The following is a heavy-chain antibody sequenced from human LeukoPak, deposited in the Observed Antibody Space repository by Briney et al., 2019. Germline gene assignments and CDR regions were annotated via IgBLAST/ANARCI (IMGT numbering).Heavy chain of an antibody. CDR1: GFTFSSYA. CDR2: ISGSGGST. D-gene: IGHD2-2*01. V-gene: IGHV3-23*01. Sequence: PGGSLRLSCAASGFTFSSYAMSWVRQAPGKGLEWVSAISGSGGSTYYADSAKGRFTISRDNSKNTLYLQMNSLRAEDTAVYYCAKFLGVVPAARYYFDYWGQGTLVTVSS. J-gene: IGHJ4*02. CDR3: AKFLGVVPAARYYFDY.